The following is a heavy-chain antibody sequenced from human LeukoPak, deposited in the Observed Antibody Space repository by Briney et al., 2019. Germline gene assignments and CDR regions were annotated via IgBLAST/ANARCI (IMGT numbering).Heavy chain of an antibody. CDR3: TTGITMVRGVIHLIDY. CDR1: GFTFSNAW. J-gene: IGHJ4*02. D-gene: IGHD3-10*01. V-gene: IGHV3-15*01. CDR2: IKSKTDGGTT. Sequence: GGSLRLSCAASGFTFSNAWMSWVRQAPGKGLEWVGRIKSKTDGGTTDYAAPVKGRFTISRDDSKNTLYLQLNSLKTEDTAVYYCTTGITMVRGVIHLIDYWGQGTLVTVSS.